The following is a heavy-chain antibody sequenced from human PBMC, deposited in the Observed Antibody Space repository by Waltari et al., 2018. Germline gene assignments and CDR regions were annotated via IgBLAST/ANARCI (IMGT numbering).Heavy chain of an antibody. Sequence: EFHLVESGGGLVQPGGSLRLSCAASGFTFSTYWMSWVRQAPGKGLEWVANIKTDGSAKYYADSVKGRFTISRDNADNSLYLQLMGLRAEDTAVYYCAREIPAAACAFDYWGQGTLLTVSS. CDR1: GFTFSTYW. CDR3: AREIPAAACAFDY. CDR2: IKTDGSAK. J-gene: IGHJ4*02. D-gene: IGHD6-25*01. V-gene: IGHV3-7*01.